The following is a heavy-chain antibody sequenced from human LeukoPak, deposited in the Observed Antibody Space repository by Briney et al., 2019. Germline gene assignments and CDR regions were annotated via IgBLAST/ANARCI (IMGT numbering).Heavy chain of an antibody. J-gene: IGHJ6*02. Sequence: SETLSLTCAVYGGSFSGYYWSWIRQPPGKGLEWIGYIYYSGSTNYNPSLKSRVTISVDTSKNQFSLKLSSVTAADTAVYYCARVATTSRIYYYYYGMDVWGQGTTVTVSS. D-gene: IGHD5-12*01. V-gene: IGHV4-59*01. CDR1: GGSFSGYY. CDR2: IYYSGST. CDR3: ARVATTSRIYYYYYGMDV.